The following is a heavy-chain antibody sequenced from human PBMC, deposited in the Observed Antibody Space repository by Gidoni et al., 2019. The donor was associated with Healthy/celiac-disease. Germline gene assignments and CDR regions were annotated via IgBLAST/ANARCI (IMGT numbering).Heavy chain of an antibody. CDR1: GFPFSTYA. Sequence: EVQLLESGGGLVQPGGSLRLSCAASGFPFSTYAMTWVRQAPGKGLEWVSAISGSGGSTYYADAGKGRFTISRDNSKNTLYLQMNSLRAEDTAVYYCATEYCSSTSCYGAAYYYGMDVWGQGTTVTVSS. CDR2: ISGSGGST. J-gene: IGHJ6*02. D-gene: IGHD2-2*01. V-gene: IGHV3-23*01. CDR3: ATEYCSSTSCYGAAYYYGMDV.